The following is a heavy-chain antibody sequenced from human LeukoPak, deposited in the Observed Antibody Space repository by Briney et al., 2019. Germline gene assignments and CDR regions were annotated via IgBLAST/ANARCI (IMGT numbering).Heavy chain of an antibody. D-gene: IGHD3-10*01. CDR2: ISSSSSYI. CDR3: AKDQMRSNWFDR. J-gene: IGHJ5*02. CDR1: GFTFSSYS. Sequence: PGGSLRLSCAASGFTFSSYSMNWVRQAPGKGLEWVSSISSSSSYIYYADSVKGRFTISRDNTKNSLYLQMNSLRAEDTAVYYCAKDQMRSNWFDRWGQGTLVTVSS. V-gene: IGHV3-21*01.